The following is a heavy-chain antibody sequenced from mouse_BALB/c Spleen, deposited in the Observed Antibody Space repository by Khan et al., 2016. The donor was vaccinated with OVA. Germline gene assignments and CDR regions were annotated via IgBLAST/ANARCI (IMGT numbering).Heavy chain of an antibody. CDR3: AREEAWSDVDC. CDR2: IYPGNGNT. J-gene: IGHJ2*01. D-gene: IGHD3-2*02. CDR1: GYTFTSYW. Sequence: QVQLQQSGAELMKPGASVKMSCKASGYTFTSYWIQWVKQRPGHGLEWIGEIYPGNGNTNYNEKFKGKATLTADTSSNTAYMQLSSLTSEDSAVYCGAREEAWSDVDCWGEGTTLTVSA. V-gene: IGHV1-9*01.